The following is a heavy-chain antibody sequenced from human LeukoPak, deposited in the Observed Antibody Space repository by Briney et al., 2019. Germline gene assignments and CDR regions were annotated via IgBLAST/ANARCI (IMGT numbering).Heavy chain of an antibody. V-gene: IGHV4-59*01. CDR2: TYYTGST. CDR3: ARDDYGFDY. D-gene: IGHD4-17*01. CDR1: GGSISTYY. J-gene: IGHJ4*02. Sequence: SETLSLTCTVSGGSISTYYWSWIRQPPGKGLEWIGYTYYTGSTNYNPSLKSRVTISVDTSKNQFSLKLSSVTAADTAVYYCARDDYGFDYWGQGTLVTVSS.